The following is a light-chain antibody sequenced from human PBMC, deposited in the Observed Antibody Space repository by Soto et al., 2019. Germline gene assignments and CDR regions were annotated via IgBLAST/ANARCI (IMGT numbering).Light chain of an antibody. J-gene: IGLJ3*02. CDR3: QSYDSALSAWV. CDR1: RSNIGAGYD. CDR2: GNR. Sequence: QSVLTQPPSVSGAPGQRVTISCSGFRSNIGAGYDVHWYQQLPGAAPKLLIYGNRGRPSGIPDRFSGSRSGTSASLAITGLQTADEGDYHCQSYDSALSAWVFGGGTKLTVL. V-gene: IGLV1-40*01.